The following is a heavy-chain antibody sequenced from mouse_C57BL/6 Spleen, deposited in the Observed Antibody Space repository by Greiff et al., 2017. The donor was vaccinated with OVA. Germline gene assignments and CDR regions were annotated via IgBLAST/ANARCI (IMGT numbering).Heavy chain of an antibody. J-gene: IGHJ2*01. D-gene: IGHD2-3*01. Sequence: EVQLVESGPELVKPGASVKIPCKASGYTFTDYNMDWVKQSHGKSLEWIGDINPNNGGTIYNQKFKGKATLTVDKSSSTAYMELRSLTSEDTAVYYCAREEYDGYGYWGQGTTLTVSS. V-gene: IGHV1-18*01. CDR2: INPNNGGT. CDR3: AREEYDGYGY. CDR1: GYTFTDYN.